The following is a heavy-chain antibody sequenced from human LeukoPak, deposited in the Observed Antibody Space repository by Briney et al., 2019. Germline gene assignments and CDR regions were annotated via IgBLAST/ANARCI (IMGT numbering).Heavy chain of an antibody. Sequence: GASVKVSCKASGGTFSSYAINWVRQAPGQGLEWMGGSTPISGAANYAQKFQGRLTITADKSTSTAYMDLRSLRSEDTAVYYCARDCGGGTCPFDYWGQGTLITVSS. V-gene: IGHV1-69*06. CDR3: ARDCGGGTCPFDY. CDR2: STPISGAA. D-gene: IGHD2-15*01. CDR1: GGTFSSYA. J-gene: IGHJ4*02.